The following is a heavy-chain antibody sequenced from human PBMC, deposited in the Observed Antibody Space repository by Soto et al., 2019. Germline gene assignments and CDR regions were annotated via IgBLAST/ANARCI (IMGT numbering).Heavy chain of an antibody. D-gene: IGHD2-21*02. V-gene: IGHV3-23*01. J-gene: IGHJ4*02. CDR2: ISGGGGSS. CDR1: GFTFSNYA. CDR3: AHNCGVDCDAGFFY. Sequence: EVQLLESGGGLVQPGGSLRLSCAASGFTFSNYAMSWVRQAPGKGLEWVSGISGGGGSSYYADSVKGRFTISRDNSKNTLYLQMNRLRAEDARVYDCAHNCGVDCDAGFFYWGQGNLVIVSP.